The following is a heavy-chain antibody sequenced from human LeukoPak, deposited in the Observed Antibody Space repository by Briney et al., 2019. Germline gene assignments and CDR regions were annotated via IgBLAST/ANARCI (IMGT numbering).Heavy chain of an antibody. V-gene: IGHV3-33*01. CDR2: IWYDGCNK. Sequence: PGGSLRLSCAASGFTFSNYGIHWVRQAPGKGLEWVAVIWYDGCNKYYADSVKGRFTISRDNSKNTLYLQMNSLRAEDTAVYYCARRVPGTFWYFDLWGRGTLVNV. J-gene: IGHJ2*01. CDR1: GFTFSNYG. D-gene: IGHD3-10*01. CDR3: ARRVPGTFWYFDL.